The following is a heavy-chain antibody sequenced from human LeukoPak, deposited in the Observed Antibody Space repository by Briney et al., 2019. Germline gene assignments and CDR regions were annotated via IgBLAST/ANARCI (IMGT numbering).Heavy chain of an antibody. CDR2: ISGSGGST. CDR3: ARHSSGWYGYYYYYGMDV. J-gene: IGHJ6*02. D-gene: IGHD6-19*01. V-gene: IGHV3-23*01. Sequence: PGGSLRLSCAASGFTFSSYAMSWVRQAPGKGLEWVSAISGSGGSTYYADSVKGRFTISRDNAKNSLYLQMNSLRAEDTAVYYCARHSSGWYGYYYYYGMDVWGQGTTVTVSS. CDR1: GFTFSSYA.